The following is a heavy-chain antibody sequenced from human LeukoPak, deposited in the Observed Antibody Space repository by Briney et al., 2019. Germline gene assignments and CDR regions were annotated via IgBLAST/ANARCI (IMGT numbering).Heavy chain of an antibody. D-gene: IGHD2-15*01. J-gene: IGHJ5*02. Sequence: GGSLRLSCAASGFTFSSYAMSWVRQAPGKGLEWVSAISGSGGSTYYADSVKGRFTISRDNSKNTLYLQMNSLRAEDTAVYYCAKLGVGGDIVVVVAALTNNWFDAWGQGTLVTVSS. CDR2: ISGSGGST. CDR1: GFTFSSYA. V-gene: IGHV3-23*01. CDR3: AKLGVGGDIVVVVAALTNNWFDA.